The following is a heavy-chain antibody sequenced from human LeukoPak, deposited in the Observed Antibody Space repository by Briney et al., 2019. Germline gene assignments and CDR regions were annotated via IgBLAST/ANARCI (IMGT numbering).Heavy chain of an antibody. J-gene: IGHJ3*02. V-gene: IGHV1-46*01. D-gene: IGHD6-19*01. CDR1: GYTFTSYY. CDR3: ATYSSGSLWSGAFDI. Sequence: ASVKVSCKASGYTFTSYYMHWVRQAPGQGLEWMGIINPSGGSTSYAQKFQGRVTMARDMSTSTVYMELSSLRSEDTAVYYCATYSSGSLWSGAFDIWGQGTTVTVSS. CDR2: INPSGGST.